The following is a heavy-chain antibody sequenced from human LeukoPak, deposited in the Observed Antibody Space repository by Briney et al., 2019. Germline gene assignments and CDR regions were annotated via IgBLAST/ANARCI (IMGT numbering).Heavy chain of an antibody. CDR2: ISSSSSYI. D-gene: IGHD1-26*01. J-gene: IGHJ4*02. Sequence: GRSLRLSCAASGFTFSSYAMHWVRQAPGKGLEWVSSISSSSSYIYYADSVKGRFTISRDNAKNSPYLQMNSLRAEDTAVYYCARDESSGSYVYFDYWGQGTLVTVSS. CDR3: ARDESSGSYVYFDY. V-gene: IGHV3-21*01. CDR1: GFTFSSYA.